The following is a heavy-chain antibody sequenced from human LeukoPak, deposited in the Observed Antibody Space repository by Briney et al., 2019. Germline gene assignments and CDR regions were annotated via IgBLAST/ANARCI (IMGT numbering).Heavy chain of an antibody. V-gene: IGHV3-20*04. Sequence: GGSLRLSCAASGLIFDDYGMSWVRQAPGKGLEWVSGINWNGGSTGYADSVKGRFTISRDNAKNTLNLQMNSLRAEDTAVYYCARDLGQYYDTSDNWFDPWGQGTLVTVSS. CDR1: GLIFDDYG. J-gene: IGHJ5*02. CDR2: INWNGGST. CDR3: ARDLGQYYDTSDNWFDP. D-gene: IGHD3-22*01.